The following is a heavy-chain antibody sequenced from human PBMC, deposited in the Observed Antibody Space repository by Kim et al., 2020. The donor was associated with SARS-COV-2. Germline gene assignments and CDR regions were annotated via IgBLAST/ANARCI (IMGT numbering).Heavy chain of an antibody. J-gene: IGHJ5*02. V-gene: IGHV3-43*02. CDR3: AKDMRTAMVRVYNWFDP. CDR1: GFTFDDYA. CDR2: ISGDGGST. D-gene: IGHD5-18*01. Sequence: GGSLRLSCAASGFTFDDYAMHWVRQAPGKGLEWVSLISGDGGSTYYADSVKGRFTISRDNSKNSLYLQMNSLRTEDTALYYCAKDMRTAMVRVYNWFDPWGQGTLVTVSS.